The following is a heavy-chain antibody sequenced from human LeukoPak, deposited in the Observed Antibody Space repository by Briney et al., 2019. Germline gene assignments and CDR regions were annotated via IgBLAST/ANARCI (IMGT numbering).Heavy chain of an antibody. CDR1: GFIFSNYW. V-gene: IGHV3-7*04. Sequence: PGGSLRLSCSTSGFIFSNYWLSWVRQAPGRGPEWVANIKTDGSEKYYLDSVKGRFTISRDNAKTSLYLQMSDLRAEDTAVYYCARAGNNGGSYHFGCWGQGTLVTVSS. J-gene: IGHJ4*02. D-gene: IGHD1-26*01. CDR2: IKTDGSEK. CDR3: ARAGNNGGSYHFGC.